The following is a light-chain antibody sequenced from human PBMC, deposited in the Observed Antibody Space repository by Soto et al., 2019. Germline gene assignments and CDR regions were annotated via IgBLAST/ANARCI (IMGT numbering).Light chain of an antibody. Sequence: IQTTQSPSTLSASVGDSVTITCQASQSISSWLAWYQKKRGKAPKVMIYKAYSLESGVPSRLRGSVCGNAFTLNISRLQPDDGATYYGQQYNSYSRTFGQGTKVDIK. V-gene: IGKV1-5*03. J-gene: IGKJ1*01. CDR1: QSISSW. CDR2: KAY. CDR3: QQYNSYSRT.